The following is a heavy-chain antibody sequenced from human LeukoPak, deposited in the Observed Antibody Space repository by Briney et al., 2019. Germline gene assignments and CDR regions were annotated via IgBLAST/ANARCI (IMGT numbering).Heavy chain of an antibody. CDR2: INHSGST. D-gene: IGHD2-15*01. CDR1: GGSFSGYY. Sequence: PSETLSLTCAVYGGSFSGYYWSWIRQPPGKGLEWIGEINHSGSTNYNPSLKSRVTISVDTSKNQFSLKLSSVTAADTAVYYCAGGRGSGVRGFQHWGQGTLVTVSS. V-gene: IGHV4-34*01. CDR3: AGGRGSGVRGFQH. J-gene: IGHJ1*01.